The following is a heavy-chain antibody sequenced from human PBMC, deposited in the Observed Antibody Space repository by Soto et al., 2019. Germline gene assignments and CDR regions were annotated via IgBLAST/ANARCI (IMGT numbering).Heavy chain of an antibody. J-gene: IGHJ4*02. CDR3: ATESGSTYGYFDH. CDR2: ISNSGST. D-gene: IGHD5-18*01. CDR1: VTSDEDY. V-gene: IGHV4-30-4*01. Sequence: SETLSLTCTVSVTSDEDYWTWIRQSPGKGLEWIGYISNSGSTGYNPSLKTRLSMSVDRSKNQFTLRLTSVTAADTAVYFCATESGSTYGYFDHWGQGTQVTVSS.